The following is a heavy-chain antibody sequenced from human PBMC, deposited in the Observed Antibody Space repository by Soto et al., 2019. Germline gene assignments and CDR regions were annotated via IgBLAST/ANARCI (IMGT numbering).Heavy chain of an antibody. V-gene: IGHV4-39*01. CDR2: IYYSGST. Sequence: QLQLQESGPGLVKPSETLSLTCTVSGGSISSSSYYWGWIRQPPGKGLEWIGSIYYSGSTYYNPSLKSRVTISVDTSKNQFSLKLSSVTAADTAVYYCARPWGGNSDWFDPWGQGTLVTVSS. D-gene: IGHD2-21*02. J-gene: IGHJ5*02. CDR3: ARPWGGNSDWFDP. CDR1: GGSISSSSYY.